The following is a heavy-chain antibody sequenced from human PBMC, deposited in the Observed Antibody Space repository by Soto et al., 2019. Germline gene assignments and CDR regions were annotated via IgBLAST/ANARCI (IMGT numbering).Heavy chain of an antibody. CDR3: ARFDSGGNSGCDY. V-gene: IGHV4-39*01. CDR2: IYYSGST. CDR1: GGSISSSSYY. J-gene: IGHJ4*02. D-gene: IGHD4-17*01. Sequence: SETLSLTCTVSGGSISSSSYYWGWIRQPPGKGLEWTGSIYYSGSTYYNPSLKSRVTISVDTSKNQFSLKLSSVTAADTAVYYCARFDSGGNSGCDYWGQGTLVTVSS.